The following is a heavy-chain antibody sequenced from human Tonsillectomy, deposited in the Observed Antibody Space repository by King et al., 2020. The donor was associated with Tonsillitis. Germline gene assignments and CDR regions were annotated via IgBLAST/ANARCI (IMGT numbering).Heavy chain of an antibody. CDR2: ITPNTGGT. J-gene: IGHJ3*02. CDR1: GFTLNDHD. Sequence: VQLVESGAEVKKPGDSVKVSCKASGFTLNDHDIHWVRQAPGQGLEWMGWITPNTGGTNYEQKFQGRVSMTTDTSINTAYMELSGLTSDDTALYYCARSDSVVVLSEIVFDIWGQGTMITVSS. D-gene: IGHD2-21*01. V-gene: IGHV1-2*02. CDR3: ARSDSVVVLSEIVFDI.